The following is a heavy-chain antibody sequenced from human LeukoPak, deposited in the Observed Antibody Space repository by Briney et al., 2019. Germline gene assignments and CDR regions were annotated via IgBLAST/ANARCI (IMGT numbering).Heavy chain of an antibody. Sequence: ASVKVSCKASGYTFTGKYMYWVRQAPGQGLEWMGWINPNSGGTNYAQKFQGRVTMTRDTSISTTYMELSRLRSDDTAVYYCASQPYYFDSSGYYDYWGQGTLVTVSS. CDR2: INPNSGGT. CDR3: ASQPYYFDSSGYYDY. V-gene: IGHV1-2*02. J-gene: IGHJ4*02. D-gene: IGHD3-22*01. CDR1: GYTFTGKY.